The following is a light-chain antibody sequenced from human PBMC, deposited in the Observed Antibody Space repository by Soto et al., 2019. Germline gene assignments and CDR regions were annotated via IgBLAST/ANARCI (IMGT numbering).Light chain of an antibody. CDR1: QDISHF. J-gene: IGKJ1*01. CDR3: QKYNKDSPAT. V-gene: IGKV1-27*01. CDR2: GAS. Sequence: DIQLNQSPSSLSASVGDRAPFTCRASQDISHFLAWYQQRPGEVPRLLIYGASTLQSGVPSRFSGSGFGTDFTLTITSLQPEDVATYYCQKYNKDSPATFGPGTKVDIK.